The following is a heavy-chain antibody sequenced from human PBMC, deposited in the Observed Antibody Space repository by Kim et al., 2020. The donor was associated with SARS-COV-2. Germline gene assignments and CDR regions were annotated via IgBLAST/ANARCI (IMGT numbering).Heavy chain of an antibody. CDR1: GGSISSGGYY. Sequence: SETLSLTCTVSGGSISSGGYYWSWIRQHPGKGLEWIGYIYYSGSTYYNPSLKSRVTISVDTSKNQFSLKLSSVTAADTAVYYCARESTRPGMDYWGQGTLVTVSS. D-gene: IGHD1-1*01. V-gene: IGHV4-31*03. CDR3: ARESTRPGMDY. J-gene: IGHJ4*02. CDR2: IYYSGST.